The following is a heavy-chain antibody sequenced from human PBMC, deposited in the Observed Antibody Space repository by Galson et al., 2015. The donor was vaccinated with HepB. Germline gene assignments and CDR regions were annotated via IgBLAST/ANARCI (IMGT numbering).Heavy chain of an antibody. CDR3: ARAGIVGAPFAY. J-gene: IGHJ4*02. D-gene: IGHD1-26*01. CDR2: TYSGGST. Sequence: SLRLSCAASGFTVSRNYMSWVRQAPGKGLEWVSVTYSGGSTYYADSVKGRFTISRDNSKNTLDLQMNSLRAEDTAVYYCARAGIVGAPFAYWGQGTLLTVSS. V-gene: IGHV3-53*01. CDR1: GFTVSRNY.